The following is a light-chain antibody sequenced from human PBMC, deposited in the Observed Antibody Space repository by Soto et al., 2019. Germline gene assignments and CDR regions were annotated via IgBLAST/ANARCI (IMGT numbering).Light chain of an antibody. CDR2: DVS. Sequence: QSVLTQPASVSGSPGQSITISCTGTSNDVGAYNYVSWYQQHPGKAPKLIIYDVSNRPSGVSDRFSGSKSGNTASLTISGLQAEDEADYYCNSYTISSTYVFGTGTKVTVL. CDR1: SNDVGAYNY. CDR3: NSYTISSTYV. V-gene: IGLV2-14*01. J-gene: IGLJ1*01.